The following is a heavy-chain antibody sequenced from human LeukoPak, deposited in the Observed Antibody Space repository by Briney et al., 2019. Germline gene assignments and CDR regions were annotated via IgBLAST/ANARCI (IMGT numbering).Heavy chain of an antibody. CDR1: GFTFSSYA. J-gene: IGHJ4*02. CDR3: AKERDDTYYYDSSAYPGDF. CDR2: ISGSGGST. V-gene: IGHV3-23*01. D-gene: IGHD3-22*01. Sequence: GGSLRLSCAASGFTFSSYAMTWVRPARGEGLEWVVGISGSGGSTSHADYVKGRLTISRDNSKTTLYLQMNSLRAQATDVYYCAKERDDTYYYDSSAYPGDFWGQGTLVTVSS.